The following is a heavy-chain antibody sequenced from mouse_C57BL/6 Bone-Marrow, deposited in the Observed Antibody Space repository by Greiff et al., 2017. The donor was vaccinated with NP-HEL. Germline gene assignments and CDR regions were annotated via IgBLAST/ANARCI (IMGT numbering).Heavy chain of an antibody. V-gene: IGHV1-26*01. CDR2: INPNNGGT. Sequence: VQLQQSGPELVKPGASVKISCKASGYTFTDYYMNWVKQSHGKSLEWIGDINPNNGGTSYNQKFKGKATLTVDKSSSTAYMELRSLTSEDSAVYYCARQIYYYGSSWGQGTTLTVSS. CDR3: ARQIYYYGSS. J-gene: IGHJ2*01. D-gene: IGHD1-1*01. CDR1: GYTFTDYY.